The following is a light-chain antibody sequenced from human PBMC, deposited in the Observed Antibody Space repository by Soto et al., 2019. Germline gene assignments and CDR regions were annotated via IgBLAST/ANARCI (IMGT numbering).Light chain of an antibody. Sequence: AIQMTQSPSSLSASVGDRVTITCRASQGIRNDLGWYQQKPGKGPKLLIYAASSLHSGVPSSLGGSGAGTDFTLAIVSLQPKAFATYSCLQNYNYPPLTFGGGTKVEIK. J-gene: IGKJ4*01. CDR3: LQNYNYPPLT. CDR2: AAS. CDR1: QGIRND. V-gene: IGKV1-6*02.